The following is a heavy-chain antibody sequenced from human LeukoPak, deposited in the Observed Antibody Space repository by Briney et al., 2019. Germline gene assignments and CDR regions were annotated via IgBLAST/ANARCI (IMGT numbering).Heavy chain of an antibody. J-gene: IGHJ3*02. D-gene: IGHD3-3*01. V-gene: IGHV3-23*01. Sequence: QSGGSLRLSCAASGFTFSSYAMSWVRQAPGKGLEWVSAISGSGGSTYYADSVKGRFTISRDNSKNTLYLQMNSLRAEDTAVYYCAKYWSPFGVEWLPRGAFDIWGQGTMVTVSS. CDR1: GFTFSSYA. CDR3: AKYWSPFGVEWLPRGAFDI. CDR2: ISGSGGST.